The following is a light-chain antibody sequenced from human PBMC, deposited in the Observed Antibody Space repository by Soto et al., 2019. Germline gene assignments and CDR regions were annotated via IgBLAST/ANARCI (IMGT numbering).Light chain of an antibody. CDR2: DVS. Sequence: QSVLTQPRSVSGSPGQSVTISCTGTSGDVGGYNYVSWYQQHPGKAPKLMIYDVSKRPSGVPDRFSGSKSGNTASLTISGLQAEDEADYYCCSYAGSYKGYVFGTGTKVTVL. V-gene: IGLV2-11*01. CDR1: SGDVGGYNY. J-gene: IGLJ1*01. CDR3: CSYAGSYKGYV.